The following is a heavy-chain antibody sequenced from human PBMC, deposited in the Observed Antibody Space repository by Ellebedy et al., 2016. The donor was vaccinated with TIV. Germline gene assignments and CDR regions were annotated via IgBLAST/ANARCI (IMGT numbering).Heavy chain of an antibody. D-gene: IGHD2-15*01. J-gene: IGHJ3*02. V-gene: IGHV1-18*01. CDR1: GYTFSRHD. CDR2: ISTYSGNT. CDR3: AREADSDALDI. Sequence: AASVKVSCKTSGYTFSRHDLNWVRQAPGQGLEWMGWISTYSGNTKYAQKFQGRVTMTTDTSTGTAYMELRSLTSDDTAVYYCAREADSDALDIWGQGTMVIVSS.